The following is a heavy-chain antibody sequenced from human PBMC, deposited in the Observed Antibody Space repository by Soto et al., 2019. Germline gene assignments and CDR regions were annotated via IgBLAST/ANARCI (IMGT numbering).Heavy chain of an antibody. D-gene: IGHD3-3*01. J-gene: IGHJ6*02. CDR1: GGSISSGDYY. V-gene: IGHV4-30-4*01. Sequence: PSETLSLTCTVSGGSISSGDYYWSWIRQPPGKGLEWIGYIYYSGSTYYNPSLKSRVTISVDTSKNQFSLKLSSVTAADTAVYYCARGDYDFWSDYNYYYYGMDVWGQGTTVTVSS. CDR3: ARGDYDFWSDYNYYYYGMDV. CDR2: IYYSGST.